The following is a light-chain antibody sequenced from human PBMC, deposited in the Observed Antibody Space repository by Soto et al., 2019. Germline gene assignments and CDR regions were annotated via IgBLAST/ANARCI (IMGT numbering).Light chain of an antibody. CDR1: RNDIGTYNL. CDR2: EGN. V-gene: IGLV2-23*01. Sequence: QSALTQPASVSESPGQSISISCGGGRNDIGTYNLVSWYQQHPGKAPKLIIYEGNKRPSGVSNRFSGSRSGNTASLTISGLQAEDEADYYCAAWDDSLSAYVFGTGTKVTVL. J-gene: IGLJ1*01. CDR3: AAWDDSLSAYV.